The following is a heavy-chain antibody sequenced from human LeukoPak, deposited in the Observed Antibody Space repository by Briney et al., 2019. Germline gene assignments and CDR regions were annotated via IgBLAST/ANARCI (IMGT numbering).Heavy chain of an antibody. V-gene: IGHV1-8*01. CDR1: GYTFTSYD. CDR2: MNPNSGNT. Sequence: ASMKVSCKASGYTFTSYDINWVRQATGQGLEWMGWMNPNSGNTGYAQKFQGRVTMTRNTSISTAYMELSSLRSEDTAVYYCAISRKTYYYDSSGRPRDAFDIWGQGTMVTVSS. J-gene: IGHJ3*02. CDR3: AISRKTYYYDSSGRPRDAFDI. D-gene: IGHD3-22*01.